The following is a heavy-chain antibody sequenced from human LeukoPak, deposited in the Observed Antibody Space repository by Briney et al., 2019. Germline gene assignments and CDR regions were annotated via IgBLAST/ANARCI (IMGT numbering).Heavy chain of an antibody. Sequence: PGGSLRLSCAASGFTFTSYGMHWVRQAPGKGLEWVAVISFDGSNKYYADSVKGRFTISRDNSKNTLYLQMNSLRAEDTAVYYCARKYDILTGYDGYFDYWGQGTLVTVSS. CDR2: ISFDGSNK. CDR1: GFTFTSYG. V-gene: IGHV3-30*03. J-gene: IGHJ4*02. CDR3: ARKYDILTGYDGYFDY. D-gene: IGHD3-9*01.